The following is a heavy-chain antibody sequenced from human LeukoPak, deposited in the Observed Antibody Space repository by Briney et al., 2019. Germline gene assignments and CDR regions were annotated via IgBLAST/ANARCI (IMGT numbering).Heavy chain of an antibody. CDR1: GYTFTGYY. J-gene: IGHJ4*02. Sequence: ASVKVSCKASGYTFTGYYMHWVRQAPGQGLEWMGWINPNSGGTNYAQKFQGRVTMTRDTSISTAYMELSRLRSDDTAVYYCARRKYDYSKRRELDYCGQGTLVTVSS. D-gene: IGHD4-11*01. CDR3: ARRKYDYSKRRELDY. V-gene: IGHV1-2*02. CDR2: INPNSGGT.